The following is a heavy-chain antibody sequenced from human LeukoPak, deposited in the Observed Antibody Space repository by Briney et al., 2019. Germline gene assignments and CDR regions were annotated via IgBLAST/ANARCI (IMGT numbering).Heavy chain of an antibody. CDR3: AAEGTGD. Sequence: PGGSLRLSCAASGFTFDDYAMQWVRQAPGKGLEWVSGINWNSGSIGYADSVKGRFTISRDNAKNSLYLQMNSLRAEDTALYYCAAEGTGDWGQGTLVTVSS. D-gene: IGHD2-8*02. J-gene: IGHJ4*02. CDR2: INWNSGSI. V-gene: IGHV3-9*01. CDR1: GFTFDDYA.